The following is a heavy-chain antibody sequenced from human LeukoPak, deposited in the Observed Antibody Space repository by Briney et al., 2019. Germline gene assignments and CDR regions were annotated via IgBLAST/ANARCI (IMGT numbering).Heavy chain of an antibody. Sequence: GGSLRLSSAASGFTFSSYAMHWVRQAPGKGLEWVAVISYDGSNKYYADSVKGRFTISRDNSKNTLYLQMNSLRAEDTAVYYCATYYDSSGYIDYWGQGTLVTVSS. CDR2: ISYDGSNK. J-gene: IGHJ4*02. D-gene: IGHD3-22*01. CDR3: ATYYDSSGYIDY. V-gene: IGHV3-30*04. CDR1: GFTFSSYA.